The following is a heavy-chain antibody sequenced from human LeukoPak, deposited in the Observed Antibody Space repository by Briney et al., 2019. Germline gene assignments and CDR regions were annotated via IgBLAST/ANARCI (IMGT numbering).Heavy chain of an antibody. Sequence: GGSLRLSCAASGVTFSSYTMNWVCQAPGKGLEWVSSISSSSNYIYYADSVKGRFTISRDNAKNSLYLQMNSLRAEDTAVYYCARDAPLPDFWGQGTLVTVSS. V-gene: IGHV3-21*01. CDR3: ARDAPLPDF. J-gene: IGHJ4*02. CDR2: ISSSSNYI. D-gene: IGHD1-26*01. CDR1: GVTFSSYT.